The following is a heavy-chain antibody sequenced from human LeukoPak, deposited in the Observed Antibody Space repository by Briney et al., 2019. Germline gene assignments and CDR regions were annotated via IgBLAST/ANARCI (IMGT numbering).Heavy chain of an antibody. CDR3: AEDPDIPETQSLNY. V-gene: IGHV4-59*01. J-gene: IGHJ4*02. Sequence: PSETLSLTCTVSGGSISSYYWSWIRQPPGKGLEWIGYIYYSGSTNYNPSLKSRVTISVDTSKNQFSLKLSYLPAAATAVSYLAEDPDIPETQSLNYWGKGTLVPVSS. D-gene: IGHD2-2*02. CDR1: GGSISSYY. CDR2: IYYSGST.